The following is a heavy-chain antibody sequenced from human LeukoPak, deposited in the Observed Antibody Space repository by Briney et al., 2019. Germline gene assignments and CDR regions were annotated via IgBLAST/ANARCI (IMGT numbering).Heavy chain of an antibody. V-gene: IGHV1-2*02. CDR2: INPNSGGT. CDR1: GYIFTAYY. Sequence: ASVKVSCKASGYIFTAYYIHWVRQAPGQGLEWMGWINPNSGGTNYAQKFQGRVTMTRDTSISTAYMELSRLRSDDTAVYYCAREVRAATGTSLDYWGQGTLVTVSS. D-gene: IGHD6-13*01. J-gene: IGHJ4*02. CDR3: AREVRAATGTSLDY.